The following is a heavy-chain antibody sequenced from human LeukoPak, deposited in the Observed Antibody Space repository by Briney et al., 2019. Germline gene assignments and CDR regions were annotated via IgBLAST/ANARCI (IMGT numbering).Heavy chain of an antibody. CDR3: AKGLHRGIVGATGHDAFDI. D-gene: IGHD1-26*01. CDR1: GFTFSSYG. J-gene: IGHJ3*02. V-gene: IGHV3-30*02. CDR2: IRYDGSNK. Sequence: GGSLRLSCAASGFTFSSYGMHWVRQAPGKGLEWVAFIRYDGSNKYYADSVKGRFTISRDNSKNTLYLQMNSLRAEDTAVYYCAKGLHRGIVGATGHDAFDIWGQGTMVTVSS.